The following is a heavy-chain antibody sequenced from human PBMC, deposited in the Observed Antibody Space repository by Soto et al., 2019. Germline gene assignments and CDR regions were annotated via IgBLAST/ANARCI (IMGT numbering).Heavy chain of an antibody. V-gene: IGHV1-24*01. J-gene: IGHJ4*02. CDR3: ARDRLHRSSSITFDY. CDR2: FDPEDGET. CDR1: GYTLTELS. D-gene: IGHD6-6*01. Sequence: ASVKVSCKVSGYTLTELSMHWVRQAPGKGLEWMGGFDPEDGETIYAQKFQGRVTMTEDTSTDTAYMELSSLTSDDTAVYYCARDRLHRSSSITFDYWSQGALVTVS.